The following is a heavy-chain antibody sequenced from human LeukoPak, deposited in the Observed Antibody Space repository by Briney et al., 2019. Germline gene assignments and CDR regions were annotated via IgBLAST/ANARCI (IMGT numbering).Heavy chain of an antibody. J-gene: IGHJ4*02. D-gene: IGHD6-19*01. CDR1: GFTFDDYA. CDR2: ISWNSGSI. CDR3: AKDFSSGWYHFDY. Sequence: GGSLRLSCAASGFTFDDYAMHWVRQAPGKGLEWVSGISWNSGSIGYADSVKGRFTISRGNAKNSLYLQMNSLRAEDTALYYCAKDFSSGWYHFDYWGQGTLVTVSS. V-gene: IGHV3-9*01.